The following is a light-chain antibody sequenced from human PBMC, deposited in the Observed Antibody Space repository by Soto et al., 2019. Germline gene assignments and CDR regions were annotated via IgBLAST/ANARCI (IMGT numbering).Light chain of an antibody. CDR1: QSVSSSY. Sequence: EIVLTQSPGTLSLSPGERATLSCRASQSVSSSYLAWYQQKPGQAPRLLIYGASSRATGIPDRFSGSGSGTDFALTISRLEPEDIAVYYCQHYGSSPSYTFGQGTRLEGK. J-gene: IGKJ2*01. V-gene: IGKV3-20*01. CDR3: QHYGSSPSYT. CDR2: GAS.